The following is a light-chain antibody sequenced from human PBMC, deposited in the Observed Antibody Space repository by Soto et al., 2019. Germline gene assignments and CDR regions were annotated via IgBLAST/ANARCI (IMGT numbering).Light chain of an antibody. Sequence: EIVLTQSPTTLSLSPGERATLSCRASQGVSNYLAWYQQKPGQAPMLLIYDASNRATGIPARFSGSGSGTDFTLTISSLEPEDFAVYYCQHRSSWPLTFGGGTKVEIK. J-gene: IGKJ4*01. V-gene: IGKV3-11*01. CDR3: QHRSSWPLT. CDR2: DAS. CDR1: QGVSNY.